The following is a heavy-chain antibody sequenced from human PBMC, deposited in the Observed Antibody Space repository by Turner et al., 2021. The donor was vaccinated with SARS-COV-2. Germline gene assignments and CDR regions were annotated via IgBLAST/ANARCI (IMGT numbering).Heavy chain of an antibody. Sequence: EVQLVESGGGLVKTVGSLRLSCAAAGFTFSSYWMNWVRQAPGKGLEWVANIKQDGSEKYYVDSVKGRFTISRDNAKNSLYQQLISLRAEDTAVYYCAREESGSFCAYVMDVWGQWTTVTVSS. V-gene: IGHV3-7*03. CDR2: IKQDGSEK. CDR1: GFTFSSYW. CDR3: AREESGSFCAYVMDV. D-gene: IGHD2-15*01. J-gene: IGHJ6*02.